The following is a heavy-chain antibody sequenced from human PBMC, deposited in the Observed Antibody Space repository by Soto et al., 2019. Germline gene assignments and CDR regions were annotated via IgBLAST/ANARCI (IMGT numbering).Heavy chain of an antibody. CDR3: ATDTRGWYFDY. CDR1: GGTFSSYT. CDR2: IDPEHGKT. V-gene: IGHV1-69*02. J-gene: IGHJ4*02. D-gene: IGHD6-19*01. Sequence: GASVKVSCKASGGTFSSYTISWVRQAPGKGLEWMGRIDPEHGKTNYAQKFQGRVTMTEDTSTDTAYMELSSLRSEDTAVYYCATDTRGWYFDYWGQGTLVTVSS.